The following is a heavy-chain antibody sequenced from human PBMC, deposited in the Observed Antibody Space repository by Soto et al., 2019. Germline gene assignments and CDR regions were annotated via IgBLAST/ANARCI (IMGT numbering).Heavy chain of an antibody. D-gene: IGHD4-17*01. CDR3: AIRINLRTASTFDY. V-gene: IGHV3-11*01. J-gene: IGHJ4*02. CDR2: IGSTGSTI. Sequence: QVQLVESGGGLVKPGGSLRLSCAASGFTFSDCYMSWFRQAPGKGLEWISYIGSTGSTIYYADSVRGRFTIARDNAKNSLYLQMNSLRDEDTAVYYCAIRINLRTASTFDYWGQGTLVTVSS. CDR1: GFTFSDCY.